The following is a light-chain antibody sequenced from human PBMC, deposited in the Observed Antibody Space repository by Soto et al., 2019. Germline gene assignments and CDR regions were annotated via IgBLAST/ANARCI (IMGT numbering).Light chain of an antibody. Sequence: DIVMTQSPLSLPVTPGEPASISCRSSQSLLHSNGYNYLDWYLQKPGQSPQLLIYLGSNRASGVPDGFSGSGSGTDFTLKISRVEAEDVGVYYCMQALQTSWTCGQGTKVDI. CDR1: QSLLHSNGYNY. CDR2: LGS. J-gene: IGKJ1*01. V-gene: IGKV2-28*01. CDR3: MQALQTSWT.